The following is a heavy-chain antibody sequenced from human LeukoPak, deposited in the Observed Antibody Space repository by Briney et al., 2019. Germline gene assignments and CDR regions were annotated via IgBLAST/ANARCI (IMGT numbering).Heavy chain of an antibody. V-gene: IGHV4-59*01. CDR3: ARTVVVTAIPPYYFDY. CDR2: IYFSGTT. Sequence: PSETLSLTCTVSGGPISSYYWTWIRQPPGKGLEWIGYIYFSGTTNYNPSLKSRVTISVHTSKKQFSLKLNSVTAADTAVYYCARTVVVTAIPPYYFDYWGQGTLVTVSS. CDR1: GGPISSYY. J-gene: IGHJ4*02. D-gene: IGHD2-21*02.